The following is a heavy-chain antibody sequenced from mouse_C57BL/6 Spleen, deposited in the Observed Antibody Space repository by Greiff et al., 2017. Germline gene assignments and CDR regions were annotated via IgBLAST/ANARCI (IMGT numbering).Heavy chain of an antibody. CDR2: IDPNSGGT. V-gene: IGHV1-72*01. Sequence: QVQLQQPGAELVKPGASVKLSCKASGYTFTSYWMHWVKQRPGRGLEWIGRIDPNSGGTKYNEKFKSKATLTVDKPSITAYMQLSSLTSEDSAVXYCATYYYGSSYVSHWYFDVWGTGTTVTVSS. CDR1: GYTFTSYW. CDR3: ATYYYGSSYVSHWYFDV. D-gene: IGHD1-1*01. J-gene: IGHJ1*03.